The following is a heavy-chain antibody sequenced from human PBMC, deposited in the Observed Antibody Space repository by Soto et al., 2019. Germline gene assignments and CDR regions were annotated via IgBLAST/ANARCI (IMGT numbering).Heavy chain of an antibody. D-gene: IGHD1-26*01. V-gene: IGHV3-30*18. CDR1: GFTFSTYG. CDR2: ISHDGNDK. Sequence: QVQLVESGGGVVQPGTSLRLSCAASGFTFSTYGMHWVRQAPGKGPEWVAIISHDGNDKYYGDSVQGRFTISRDNSKNTLYLQMSSLKTDDTAVYYCAKDLGIEGATGDYWGQGTLVTVSS. J-gene: IGHJ4*02. CDR3: AKDLGIEGATGDY.